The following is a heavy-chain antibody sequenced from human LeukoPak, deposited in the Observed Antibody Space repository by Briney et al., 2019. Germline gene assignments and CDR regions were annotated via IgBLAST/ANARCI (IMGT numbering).Heavy chain of an antibody. CDR2: INWNGGST. Sequence: GGSLRLSCAASGFTFDDYGMSWVRQAPGKGLEWVSGINWNGGSTGYADSVKGRFTTSRDNAKNSLYLQMNSLRAEDTALYHCARGGYGDYAFDIWGQGTMVTVSS. D-gene: IGHD4-17*01. CDR3: ARGGYGDYAFDI. J-gene: IGHJ3*02. CDR1: GFTFDDYG. V-gene: IGHV3-20*01.